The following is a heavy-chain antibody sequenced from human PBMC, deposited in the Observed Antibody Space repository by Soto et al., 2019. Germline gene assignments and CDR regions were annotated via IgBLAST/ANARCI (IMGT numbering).Heavy chain of an antibody. J-gene: IGHJ3*02. Sequence: AGSLRLFCAASGFTFSSYAMSWVRQAPGKGLEWVSAISGSGGSTYYADSVKGRFTIPRDNSKNTLYLQMNSPRAEDTAVYYCAKGPIAAAGTGGAFDIWGQGTMVTVSS. V-gene: IGHV3-23*01. D-gene: IGHD6-13*01. CDR1: GFTFSSYA. CDR2: ISGSGGST. CDR3: AKGPIAAAGTGGAFDI.